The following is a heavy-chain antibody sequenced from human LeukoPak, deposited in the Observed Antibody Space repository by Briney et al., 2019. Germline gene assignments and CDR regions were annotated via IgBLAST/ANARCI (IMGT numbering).Heavy chain of an antibody. V-gene: IGHV5-51*01. D-gene: IGHD6-13*01. J-gene: IGHJ4*02. CDR3: ARLGAAGDY. CDR2: IYPADSGT. CDR1: GYSFTGYW. Sequence: GESLKISCKGSGYSFTGYWIAWVRQMPGKGLEWMGVIYPADSGTRYSPSFQGQVTMSADKSITTAYLQWSSLKASDTAMYYCARLGAAGDYWGQGTLVTVSS.